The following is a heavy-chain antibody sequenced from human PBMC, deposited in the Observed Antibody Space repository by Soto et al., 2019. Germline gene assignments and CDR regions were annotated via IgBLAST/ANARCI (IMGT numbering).Heavy chain of an antibody. J-gene: IGHJ4*02. CDR1: GFTFGEYA. CDR3: AKGISTSSLFRAFDS. V-gene: IGHV3-9*01. D-gene: IGHD3-10*02. CDR2: INWNSGDV. Sequence: GGSLRLSCAASGFTFGEYAMHWVRQAPGKGLEWVSGINWNSGDVVYADSVKGRFTISRDNARNSLYLQLNSLRTEDTAFYYCAKGISTSSLFRAFDSWGQGTLVTVSS.